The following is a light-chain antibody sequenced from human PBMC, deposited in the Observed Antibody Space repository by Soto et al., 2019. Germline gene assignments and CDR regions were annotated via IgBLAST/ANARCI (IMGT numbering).Light chain of an antibody. CDR3: QQYESHSPWT. Sequence: VIWMTQSPSLLSASTGDRVTISCRMSQGISSYLAWYQQKPGKTPKLLIYDASTLQSGVPSRYSGSGSGTEFTLTISNLQPDDFATYYCQQYESHSPWTFGQGTKVDIK. V-gene: IGKV1D-8*03. CDR2: DAS. J-gene: IGKJ1*01. CDR1: QGISSY.